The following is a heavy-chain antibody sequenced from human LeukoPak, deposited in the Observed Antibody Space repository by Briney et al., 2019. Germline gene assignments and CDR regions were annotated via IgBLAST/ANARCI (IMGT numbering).Heavy chain of an antibody. CDR1: GGSFSSYY. CDR3: ARAVQLERPPPLIGYYYMDV. J-gene: IGHJ6*03. D-gene: IGHD1-1*01. Sequence: SETLSLTCAVYGGSFSSYYWSWIRQPPGKGLEWIGYIYYSGSTNYNPSLKSRVTISLDTSKNQFSLKLSSVTAADTAVYYCARAVQLERPPPLIGYYYMDVWGKGTTVTVSS. CDR2: IYYSGST. V-gene: IGHV4-59*01.